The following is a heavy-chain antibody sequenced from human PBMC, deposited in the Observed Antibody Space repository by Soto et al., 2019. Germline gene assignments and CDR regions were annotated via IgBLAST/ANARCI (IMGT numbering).Heavy chain of an antibody. D-gene: IGHD3-10*01. J-gene: IGHJ5*02. CDR2: IYHSGST. V-gene: IGHV4-30-2*01. CDR1: GGSISSGGYS. Sequence: SETLSLTCAVSGGSISSGGYSWSWIRQPPGKGLEWIGYIYHSGSTYYNPSLKSRVTISVDRSKNQFSLKLSSVTAADTAVYYCARVVTMVRGVISWFDPWGQGTLVTSPQ. CDR3: ARVVTMVRGVISWFDP.